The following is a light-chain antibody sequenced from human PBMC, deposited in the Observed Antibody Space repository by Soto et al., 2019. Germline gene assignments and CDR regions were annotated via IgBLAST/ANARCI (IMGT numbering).Light chain of an antibody. CDR1: SSVVGNYNL. Sequence: ALTQPASLSGSPGQSITIPCTGTSSVVGNYNLVSWYQQHPGKAPKLMIYDVSNRPSGVSDRFSGSKSGNTASLTISGLQAEDEADYYCSSFTTSSTYVFGTGTKVTVL. CDR2: DVS. V-gene: IGLV2-14*02. CDR3: SSFTTSSTYV. J-gene: IGLJ1*01.